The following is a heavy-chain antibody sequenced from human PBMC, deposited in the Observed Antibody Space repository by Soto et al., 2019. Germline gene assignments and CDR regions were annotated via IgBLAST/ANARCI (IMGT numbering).Heavy chain of an antibody. V-gene: IGHV4-34*01. CDR2: INHSGST. CDR3: ARRPGRRYCTNGVCYRSEFDY. Sequence: SETLSLTCAVYGGSFSGYYWSWIRQPPGKGLEWIGEINHSGSTNYNPSLKSRVTISVDTSKNQLSLKLSSVTAADTAVYYCARRPGRRYCTNGVCYRSEFDYWGQGTLVTVSS. J-gene: IGHJ4*02. D-gene: IGHD2-8*01. CDR1: GGSFSGYY.